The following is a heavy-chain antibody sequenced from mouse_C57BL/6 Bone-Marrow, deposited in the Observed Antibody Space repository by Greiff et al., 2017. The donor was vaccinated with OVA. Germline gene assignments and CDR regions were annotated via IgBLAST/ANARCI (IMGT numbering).Heavy chain of an antibody. CDR1: GYTFTDYY. D-gene: IGHD1-1*01. CDR3: ARDYYGSSWRFAY. J-gene: IGHJ3*01. CDR2: INPNNGGT. V-gene: IGHV1-26*01. Sequence: EVQLQQSGPELVKPGASVKISCKASGYTFTDYYMNWVKQSHGKSLEWIGDINPNNGGTSYNQKFKGKATLTVDKSSSTAYMELRSLTSEDSAVYDCARDYYGSSWRFAYWGQGTLVTVSA.